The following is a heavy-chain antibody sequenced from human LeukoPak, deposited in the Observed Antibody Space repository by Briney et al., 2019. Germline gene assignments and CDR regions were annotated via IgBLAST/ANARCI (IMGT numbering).Heavy chain of an antibody. J-gene: IGHJ4*02. Sequence: SETLSLTCTVSGGSISSYYWSWIRQPPGKGLEWIGYIYYSGSTYYNPSLKSRVTISVDTSKNQFSLKLSSVTAADTAVYYCARCSGGGSGSYSTFDYWGQGTLVTVSS. CDR1: GGSISSYY. CDR3: ARCSGGGSGSYSTFDY. D-gene: IGHD3-10*01. CDR2: IYYSGST. V-gene: IGHV4-59*12.